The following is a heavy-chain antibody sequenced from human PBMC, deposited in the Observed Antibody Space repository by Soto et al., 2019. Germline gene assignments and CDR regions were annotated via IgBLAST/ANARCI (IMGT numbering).Heavy chain of an antibody. Sequence: SETLSLTCTVSGGSISSYYWSWIRQPPGKGLEWIGYIYYSGSTNYNPSLKSRVTISVDTSKNQFSLKLSSVTAADTVVYYCARGGWYLAEGNWCDTWGQGTLVTVSS. CDR3: ARGGWYLAEGNWCDT. V-gene: IGHV4-59*01. D-gene: IGHD6-19*01. CDR2: IYYSGST. CDR1: GGSISSYY. J-gene: IGHJ5*02.